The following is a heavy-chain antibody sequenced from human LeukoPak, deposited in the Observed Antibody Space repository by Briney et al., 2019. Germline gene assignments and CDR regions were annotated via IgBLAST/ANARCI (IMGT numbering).Heavy chain of an antibody. CDR1: GFTFSDYY. Sequence: GGSLRLSCAASGFTFSDYYMTWIRQAPRMGLEWVSYISSRGDTMSYADSVKGRFTVSRDNAKNSLYLQMNSLRAEDTAVYFCARKQGSYIDYWGQGTLLTVSS. V-gene: IGHV3-11*01. CDR2: ISSRGDTM. J-gene: IGHJ4*02. CDR3: ARKQGSYIDY.